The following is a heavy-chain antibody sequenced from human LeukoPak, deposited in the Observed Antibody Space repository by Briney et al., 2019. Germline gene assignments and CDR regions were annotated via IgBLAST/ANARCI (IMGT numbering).Heavy chain of an antibody. CDR3: AIALPPSISTPWK. Sequence: GGSLRLSCAAPGFTFSSYWIHWVRQAPGKGLVWVSQISSDGSSTSYADSVKGRFTISRDNAKNTLYLQMNSLRAEDTAVYYCAIALPPSISTPWKWGQGTPVTVSS. J-gene: IGHJ4*02. V-gene: IGHV3-74*01. CDR2: ISSDGSST. CDR1: GFTFSSYW. D-gene: IGHD2-2*01.